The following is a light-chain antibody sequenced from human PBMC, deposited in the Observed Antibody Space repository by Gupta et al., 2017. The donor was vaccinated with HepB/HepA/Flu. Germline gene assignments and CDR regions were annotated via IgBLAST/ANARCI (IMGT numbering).Light chain of an antibody. CDR2: KAS. V-gene: IGKV1-5*03. CDR1: QTISNW. CDR3: QQYDKEWGWT. Sequence: QMTQSPSTLSASVGDRVIITCRASQTISNWLAWYQQRPGKAPKLLIYKASTLESGVPSRCSGSGSGTEFTLTISSLQADDFATDYCQQYDKEWGWTFGQGTKVELK. J-gene: IGKJ1*01.